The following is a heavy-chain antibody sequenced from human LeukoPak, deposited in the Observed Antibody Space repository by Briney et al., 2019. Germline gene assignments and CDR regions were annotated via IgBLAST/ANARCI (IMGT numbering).Heavy chain of an antibody. CDR3: ARENCSGGSCYFDTVAYFDY. CDR1: GGTFSSYA. D-gene: IGHD2-15*01. V-gene: IGHV1-69*13. CDR2: IIPIFGTA. Sequence: SVKVSCKASGGTFSSYAISWVRQAPGQGLEWMGGIIPIFGTANYAQKFQGRVTITADESTSTAYMELSSLRSEDTAVYYCARENCSGGSCYFDTVAYFDYWGQGTLVTVSS. J-gene: IGHJ4*02.